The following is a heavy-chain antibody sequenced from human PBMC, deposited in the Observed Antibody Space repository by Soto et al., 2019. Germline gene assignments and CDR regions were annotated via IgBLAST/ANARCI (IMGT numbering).Heavy chain of an antibody. CDR1: GFTFSKYS. CDR3: ARPRLPAAGDYYYYYGMDV. Sequence: LSLSCAASGFTFSKYSVNWVRQAPGKGLEWVSSISSRSTYIFYADSVKGRFTISRDNAKNSLYLQMNSLRAEDTGVYYCARPRLPAAGDYYYYYGMDVWGQGTTVTVSS. V-gene: IGHV3-21*01. CDR2: ISSRSTYI. J-gene: IGHJ6*02. D-gene: IGHD6-13*01.